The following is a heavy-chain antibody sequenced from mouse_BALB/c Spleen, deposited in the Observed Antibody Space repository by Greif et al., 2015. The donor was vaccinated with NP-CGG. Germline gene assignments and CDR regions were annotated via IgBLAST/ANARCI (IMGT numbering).Heavy chain of an antibody. D-gene: IGHD1-1*01. CDR3: ARGDYGSEDAMDY. J-gene: IGHJ4*01. CDR1: GFTFSSYA. Sequence: EVQLVESGGGLVKPGGSLKLSCAASGFTFSSYAMSWVRQTPEKRLEWVASISSGGSTYYPDSVKGRFTISRDNARNTLYLQMSSLRSEDTAMYYWARGDYGSEDAMDYWGQGTSVTVSS. CDR2: ISSGGST. V-gene: IGHV5-6-5*01.